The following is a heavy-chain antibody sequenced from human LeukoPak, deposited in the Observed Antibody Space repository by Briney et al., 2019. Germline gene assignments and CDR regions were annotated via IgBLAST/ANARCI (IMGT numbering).Heavy chain of an antibody. V-gene: IGHV3-23*01. D-gene: IGHD4-11*01. J-gene: IGHJ6*02. CDR3: ARVKGLPNYYGMDV. CDR2: ISGSGGST. CDR1: GFTFSSYA. Sequence: GGSLILSCAASGFTFSSYAMSWVRQAPGKGLEWVSVISGSGGSTYYADSVKGRFTISRDNSKNTLYLQMNSLRAEDTAVYYCARVKGLPNYYGMDVWGQGTTVTVSS.